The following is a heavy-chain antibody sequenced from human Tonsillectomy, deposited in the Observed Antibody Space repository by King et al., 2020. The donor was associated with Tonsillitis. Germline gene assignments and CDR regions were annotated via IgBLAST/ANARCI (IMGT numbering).Heavy chain of an antibody. D-gene: IGHD5-24*01. J-gene: IGHJ5*02. CDR2: IYYSGST. CDR1: GGSISRYY. CDR3: ARSRDVTNWGGFDP. Sequence: QLQESGPGLVQPSETLSLTCTVSGGSISRYYWSWLRQPPGAGLEWIGYIYYSGSTNYNPSLKSRVTISLDTSKNQFSLKVRSVGAADTAVYYCARSRDVTNWGGFDPWGQGTLVTVSS. V-gene: IGHV4-59*01.